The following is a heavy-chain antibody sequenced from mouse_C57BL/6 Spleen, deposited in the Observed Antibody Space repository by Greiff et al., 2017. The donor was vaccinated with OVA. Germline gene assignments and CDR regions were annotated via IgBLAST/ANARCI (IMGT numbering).Heavy chain of an antibody. CDR3: ARGTTVVAEGYFDV. D-gene: IGHD1-1*01. CDR1: GYTFTGYW. J-gene: IGHJ1*03. CDR2: ILPGSGST. Sequence: QVQLKQSGAELMKPGASVTLSCKATGYTFTGYWIEWVKQRPGHGLEWIGEILPGSGSTNYTEKFKGKATFTADTYSNTAYMQLSSLTTEDSAIYYCARGTTVVAEGYFDVWGTGTTVTVSS. V-gene: IGHV1-9*01.